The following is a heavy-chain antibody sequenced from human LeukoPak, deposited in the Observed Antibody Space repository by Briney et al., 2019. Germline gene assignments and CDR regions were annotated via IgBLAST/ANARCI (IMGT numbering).Heavy chain of an antibody. D-gene: IGHD1-26*01. J-gene: IGHJ5*02. CDR3: ARDPTRVHSGSYYSWFDP. CDR1: GYTFTGYY. Sequence: ASLKVSCKASGYTFTGYYMHWVRQAPGQGLEWMGWINPNSGGTNYAQKFQGRVTMTRDTSISTAYMELSRLRSDDPAVYYCARDPTRVHSGSYYSWFDPWGQGTLVTVSS. CDR2: INPNSGGT. V-gene: IGHV1-2*02.